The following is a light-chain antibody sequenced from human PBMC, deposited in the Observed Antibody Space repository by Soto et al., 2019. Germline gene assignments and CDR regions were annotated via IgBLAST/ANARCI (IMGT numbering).Light chain of an antibody. CDR1: QSIRHY. V-gene: IGKV1-5*01. CDR3: QHHNSYSQT. CDR2: GAS. Sequence: DIQMTQAPPTLSASVGDRLTITCRASQSIRHYLAWYQQMPGKAPKLLIYGASTLQSGVPSRFSGSGSGTEFTLAISSLQPDDFGTYFCQHHNSYSQTFGQGTKVDIK. J-gene: IGKJ1*01.